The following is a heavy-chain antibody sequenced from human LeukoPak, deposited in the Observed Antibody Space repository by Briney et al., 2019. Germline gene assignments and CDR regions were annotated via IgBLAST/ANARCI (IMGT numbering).Heavy chain of an antibody. Sequence: SETLSLTCAVYGGSFSGYYWSWIRQPPGKGLEWIGEINHSGSTNYNPSLKSRVTISVDTSKNQFSLKLSSVTAADTAVYYCAITPYYDILTGPNWFDPWGQGTLVTVSS. J-gene: IGHJ5*02. D-gene: IGHD3-9*01. CDR1: GGSFSGYY. CDR2: INHSGST. CDR3: AITPYYDILTGPNWFDP. V-gene: IGHV4-34*01.